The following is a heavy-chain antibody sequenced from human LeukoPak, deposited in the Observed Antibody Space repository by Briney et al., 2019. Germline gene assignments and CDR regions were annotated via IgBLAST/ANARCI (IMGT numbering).Heavy chain of an antibody. CDR2: INSDGINT. D-gene: IGHD6-25*01. CDR3: ARAGGQHYYYYYYYMDV. CDR1: GFTFSNYW. J-gene: IGHJ6*03. Sequence: GGSLRLSCAASGFTFSNYWMHWVRQAPGKGLVWVSRINSDGINTSYADSVKGRFTISRDNAKNTLYLQMNSLRAEDTAVYYCARAGGQHYYYYYYYMDVWGKGTTVTISS. V-gene: IGHV3-74*01.